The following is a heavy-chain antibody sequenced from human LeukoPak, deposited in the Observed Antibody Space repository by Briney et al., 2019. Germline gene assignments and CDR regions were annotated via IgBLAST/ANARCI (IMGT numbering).Heavy chain of an antibody. CDR2: VSGSGAST. D-gene: IGHD1-14*01. CDR3: ARMLSRTELDY. Sequence: GGSLRLSCEASGFTFSSYAVSWVRQAPGKGLDWVSAVSGSGASTYYADSVKGRVTISRDNSKDTLHLQLNSLRAEDTAIYYCARMLSRTELDYWGQGTLVTVSS. J-gene: IGHJ4*02. CDR1: GFTFSSYA. V-gene: IGHV3-23*01.